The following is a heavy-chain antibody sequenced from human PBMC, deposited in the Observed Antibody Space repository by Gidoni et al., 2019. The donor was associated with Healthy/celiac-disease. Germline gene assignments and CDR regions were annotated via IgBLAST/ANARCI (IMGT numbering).Heavy chain of an antibody. CDR3: ARGVVGHVLFFVY. J-gene: IGHJ4*02. Sequence: QVQLVQSGAEAKKPGEAVKVSCKASGDTGTGYYMHWVRQAPGQGLEWMGWINPHSGGTNYAQKFPVWVTMTRDTSISTAYMELSRLRSDDTAVYYCARGVVGHVLFFVYWGQGTLVTVSS. CDR2: INPHSGGT. V-gene: IGHV1-2*04. CDR1: GDTGTGYY. D-gene: IGHD2-21*01.